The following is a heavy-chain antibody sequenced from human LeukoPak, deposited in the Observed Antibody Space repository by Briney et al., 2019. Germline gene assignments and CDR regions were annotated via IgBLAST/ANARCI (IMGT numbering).Heavy chain of an antibody. V-gene: IGHV3-7*01. Sequence: PGGSLRLFCAASGFTFSRYCMSGVRQARGKGREWVANIKQDESEKYYVDSVKGRFTISRDNAKNSPYLQMNGLRGEDTAVYYCARLYSGTYRAFDIWGQGTMVTVSS. CDR1: GFTFSRYC. D-gene: IGHD1-26*01. J-gene: IGHJ3*02. CDR3: ARLYSGTYRAFDI. CDR2: IKQDESEK.